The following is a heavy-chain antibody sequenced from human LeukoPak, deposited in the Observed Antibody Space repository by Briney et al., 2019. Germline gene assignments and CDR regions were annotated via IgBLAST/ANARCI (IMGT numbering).Heavy chain of an antibody. D-gene: IGHD1-26*01. CDR2: TRNKVNSYTT. CDR3: ARSLGSGSYFYRGMDV. V-gene: IGHV3-72*01. J-gene: IGHJ6*02. Sequence: GGSLRLSCAASGFTFSDHYMDWVRQAPGKGLEWVGRTRNKVNSYTTEYAASVKGRFTISRDDSKNSLYLQMNSLKTEDTAVYYCARSLGSGSYFYRGMDVWGQGTTVTVSS. CDR1: GFTFSDHY.